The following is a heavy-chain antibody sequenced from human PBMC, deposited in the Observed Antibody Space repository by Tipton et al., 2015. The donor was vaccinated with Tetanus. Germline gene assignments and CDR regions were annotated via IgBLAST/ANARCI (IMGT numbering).Heavy chain of an antibody. Sequence: TLSLTCAASGGSISSDTYHWGWIRQPPGKGLEWIGSFHYSGKSYYNPSLKSRVTISGDTSKNVFSLNLRSLTAADSGIYYCARQMHGFGALTTPATYYYYAMDVWGLGTTVTVSS. J-gene: IGHJ6*02. CDR3: ARQMHGFGALTTPATYYYYAMDV. CDR1: GGSISSDTYH. CDR2: FHYSGKS. D-gene: IGHD3-3*01. V-gene: IGHV4-39*01.